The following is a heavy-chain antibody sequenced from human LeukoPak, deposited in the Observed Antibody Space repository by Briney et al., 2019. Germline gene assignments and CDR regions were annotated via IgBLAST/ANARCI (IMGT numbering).Heavy chain of an antibody. Sequence: GASVKVSCKTSGGTFSNYAISWVRQAPGQGLEWMGGIIPIFGTANYAQKFRGRVTITADKSTRTAYMELSSLRSEDTALYYRARGPSYYGDSSGYYFLDFWGQGTLVTVSS. CDR1: GGTFSNYA. CDR2: IIPIFGTA. CDR3: ARGPSYYGDSSGYYFLDF. J-gene: IGHJ4*02. D-gene: IGHD3-22*01. V-gene: IGHV1-69*06.